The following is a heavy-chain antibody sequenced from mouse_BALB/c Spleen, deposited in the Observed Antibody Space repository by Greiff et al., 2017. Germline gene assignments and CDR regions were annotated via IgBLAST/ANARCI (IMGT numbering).Heavy chain of an antibody. CDR3: NGYGYDEFAY. J-gene: IGHJ3*01. D-gene: IGHD2-2*01. V-gene: IGHV14-4*02. Sequence: EVQLQQSGAELVRSGASVKLSCTASGFNIKDYYMHWVKQRPEQGLEWIGWIDPENGDTEYAPKFQGKATMTADTSSNTAYLQLSSLTSEDTAVYCCNGYGYDEFAYWGQGTLVTVSA. CDR1: GFNIKDYY. CDR2: IDPENGDT.